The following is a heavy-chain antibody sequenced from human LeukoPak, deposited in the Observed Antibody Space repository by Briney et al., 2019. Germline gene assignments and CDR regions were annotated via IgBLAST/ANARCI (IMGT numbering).Heavy chain of an antibody. Sequence: GGSLRPSCAASGFTFSSYAMSWVRQAPGKGLEWVSAISGSGGSTYYADSVKGRFTISRDNSKNTLYLQMNSLRAEDTAVYYCAKVSLRYSDHWGGAFDIWGQGTMVTVSS. CDR1: GFTFSSYA. CDR3: AKVSLRYSDHWGGAFDI. D-gene: IGHD3-9*01. CDR2: ISGSGGST. J-gene: IGHJ3*02. V-gene: IGHV3-23*01.